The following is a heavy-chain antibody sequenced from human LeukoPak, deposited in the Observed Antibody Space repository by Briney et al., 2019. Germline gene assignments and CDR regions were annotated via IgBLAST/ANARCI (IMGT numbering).Heavy chain of an antibody. CDR3: AKGHLGYCSGGSCYVDY. CDR1: GFTVSSNY. CDR2: ISGSGGST. D-gene: IGHD2-15*01. J-gene: IGHJ4*02. Sequence: GGSLRLSCAASGFTVSSNYMSWVRQAPGKGLEWVSAISGSGGSTYYADSVKGRFTISRDNSKNTLYLQMNSLRAEDTAVYYCAKGHLGYCSGGSCYVDYWGQGTLVTVSS. V-gene: IGHV3-23*01.